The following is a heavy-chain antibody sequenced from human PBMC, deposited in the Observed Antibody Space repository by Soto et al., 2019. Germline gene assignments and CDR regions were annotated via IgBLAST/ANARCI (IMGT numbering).Heavy chain of an antibody. V-gene: IGHV3-30*18. J-gene: IGHJ4*02. D-gene: IGHD3-16*01. CDR1: GFTFSSYG. CDR3: AKSLFPGCFDY. Sequence: PGGSLRLSCAASGFTFSSYGMHWVRQAPGKGLEWVAVISYDGSNKYYADSVKGRFTISRDNSKNTLYLQMNSLRAEDTAVYYCAKSLFPGCFDYWGQGTLVTVSS. CDR2: ISYDGSNK.